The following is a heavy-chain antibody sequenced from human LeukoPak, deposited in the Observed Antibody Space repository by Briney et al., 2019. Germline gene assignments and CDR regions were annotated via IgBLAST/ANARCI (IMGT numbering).Heavy chain of an antibody. CDR1: GFTFSSYS. CDR3: ARSFGPYYYDSSDPFDAFDI. Sequence: GGSLRLSCAASGFTFSSYSMNWVRQAPGKGLEWVSYISSSSSSTIYYADSVKGRFTISRDNAKNSLYLQMNSLRDEDTAVYYCARSFGPYYYDSSDPFDAFDIWGQGTMVTVSS. D-gene: IGHD3-22*01. J-gene: IGHJ3*02. CDR2: ISSSSSSTI. V-gene: IGHV3-48*02.